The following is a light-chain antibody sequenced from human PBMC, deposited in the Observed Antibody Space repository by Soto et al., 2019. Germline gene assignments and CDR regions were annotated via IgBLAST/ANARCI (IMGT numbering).Light chain of an antibody. CDR1: SSDVGSYNL. V-gene: IGLV2-23*01. Sequence: QSALTQPASVSGSPGQSITISCTGTSSDVGSYNLVSWYQQHPGKAPKLMIYEGSKRPSGVSNRFSGSKSGNTASMTISGLQAEDEADDYCCSYADSSPGVFGGGTNLTVL. CDR3: CSYADSSPGV. CDR2: EGS. J-gene: IGLJ2*01.